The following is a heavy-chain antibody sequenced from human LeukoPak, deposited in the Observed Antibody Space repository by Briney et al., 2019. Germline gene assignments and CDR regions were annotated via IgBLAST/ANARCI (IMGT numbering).Heavy chain of an antibody. J-gene: IGHJ4*02. CDR3: SRSLDY. Sequence: GGSLRLSCAASGFPFNGYWTYWVRQAPGKGMQWVANINQDGSVQYYADSVKGRFTISRDNAKNSLYLQMNSLRAEDTAVYFCSRSLDYLGQGALVTVSS. CDR2: INQDGSVQ. CDR1: GFPFNGYW. V-gene: IGHV3-7*01.